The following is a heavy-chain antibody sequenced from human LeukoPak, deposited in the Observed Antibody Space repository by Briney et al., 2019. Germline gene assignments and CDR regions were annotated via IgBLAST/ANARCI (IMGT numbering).Heavy chain of an antibody. Sequence: GGSLRLSCAASGVMFPSYWMTWVRQAAGKGLEWEANIKQDGSEKYYVDSVKGRFTISRDNAKNSVYLQTNSLRAEDTAVYYCARRHHFGFLDSWGQGTLVTVSS. CDR3: ARRHHFGFLDS. CDR2: IKQDGSEK. J-gene: IGHJ4*02. V-gene: IGHV3-7*04. D-gene: IGHD3-10*01. CDR1: GVMFPSYW.